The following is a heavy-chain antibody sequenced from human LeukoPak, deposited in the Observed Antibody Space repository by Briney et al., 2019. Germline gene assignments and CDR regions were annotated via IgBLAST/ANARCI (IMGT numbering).Heavy chain of an antibody. J-gene: IGHJ5*02. CDR1: GLTFSIYA. D-gene: IGHD2-21*01. CDR2: ISCSGGST. V-gene: IGHV3-23*01. Sequence: GGSLRLFCAASGLTFSIYAMSGVRDAPQEGVEWGSAISCSGGSTYYADSVKGRFTISRDNSKNTLYLQMNSLGAEDTAVYYCAKDQEGSGEADNGFDPWGQGTLVTVSS. CDR3: AKDQEGSGEADNGFDP.